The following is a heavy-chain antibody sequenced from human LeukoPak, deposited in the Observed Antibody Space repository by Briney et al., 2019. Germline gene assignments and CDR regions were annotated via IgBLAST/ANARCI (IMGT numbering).Heavy chain of an antibody. Sequence: PGGSLRLSCAASGFTFSSYEMNWVRQAPGKGLEWVLYISSSGSTIYYADSVKGRFTISRDNAKNSLYLQMNSLRAENTAVYYCARDRRGGMDVWGQGTPVTVSS. J-gene: IGHJ6*02. CDR2: ISSSGSTI. CDR1: GFTFSSYE. V-gene: IGHV3-48*03. CDR3: ARDRRGGMDV.